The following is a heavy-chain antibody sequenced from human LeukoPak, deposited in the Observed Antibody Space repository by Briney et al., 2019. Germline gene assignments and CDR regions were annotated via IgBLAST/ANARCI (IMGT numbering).Heavy chain of an antibody. CDR3: ARGRPHRARYCSGGSCNLEADDY. Sequence: ASVKVSCKASGYTFTGYYMHWVRQAPGQGLEWMGWINPNSGGTNYAQKFQGRVTMTRDTSISTAYMELSRLRSDDTAVYYCARGRPHRARYCSGGSCNLEADDYWGQGTLVTVSS. V-gene: IGHV1-2*02. J-gene: IGHJ4*02. CDR2: INPNSGGT. CDR1: GYTFTGYY. D-gene: IGHD2-15*01.